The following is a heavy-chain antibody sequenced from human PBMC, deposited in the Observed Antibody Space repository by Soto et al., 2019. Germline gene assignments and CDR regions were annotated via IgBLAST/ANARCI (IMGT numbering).Heavy chain of an antibody. CDR3: AKGDFDC. D-gene: IGHD3-16*01. CDR2: VFSGGKT. J-gene: IGHJ4*02. Sequence: EVPLVESGGGLIQPGESLRLSCAASGFTVSSNYMSWVRQAPGKGLEWVAIVFSGGKTYHADSVKGRFTVSRDKSKNTLDLQMNSLRAEDTAVYYCAKGDFDCWGQGTLVTVSS. V-gene: IGHV3-53*01. CDR1: GFTVSSNY.